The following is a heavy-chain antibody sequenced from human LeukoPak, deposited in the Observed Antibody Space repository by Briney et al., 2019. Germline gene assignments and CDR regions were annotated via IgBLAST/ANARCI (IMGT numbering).Heavy chain of an antibody. Sequence: PSETLSLTCTVSGGSISSSSYYWGWIRQPPGKGLEWIGTIYYSGSTYYNPSLKSRVTISVDTSKNQFSLKLSSVTAADTAVYYCARARGYSYGYPDYWGQGTLVTVFS. CDR3: ARARGYSYGYPDY. CDR1: GGSISSSSYY. J-gene: IGHJ4*02. D-gene: IGHD5-18*01. V-gene: IGHV4-39*07. CDR2: IYYSGST.